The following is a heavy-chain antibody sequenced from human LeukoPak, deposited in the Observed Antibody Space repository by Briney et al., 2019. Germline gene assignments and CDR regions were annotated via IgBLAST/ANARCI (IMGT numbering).Heavy chain of an antibody. D-gene: IGHD3-22*01. CDR2: ISYDGSNK. Sequence: GGSRRLSCAASGFTFNNYAMHWVRQAPGKGLEWVAVISYDGSNKYYADSVEGRFTISRDNSKNTLYLQMNSLRAEDTAVYYCARDKAYKIVVADVDYWGQGTLVTVCS. V-gene: IGHV3-30-3*01. CDR1: GFTFNNYA. CDR3: ARDKAYKIVVADVDY. J-gene: IGHJ4*02.